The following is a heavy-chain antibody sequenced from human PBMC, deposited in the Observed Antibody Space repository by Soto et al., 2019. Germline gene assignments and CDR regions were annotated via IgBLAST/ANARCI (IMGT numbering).Heavy chain of an antibody. CDR3: TRLSRPGIAAAGNGEAFDI. Sequence: GWSLRLSCAASGFTFSGSAMHLVRQASGKGLEWVGRIRSKANSYATAYAASVKGRFTISRDDSKNTAYLQMNRLKTEDTAVYYCTRLSRPGIAAAGNGEAFDIWGKGTMVTVSS. D-gene: IGHD6-13*01. J-gene: IGHJ3*02. CDR2: IRSKANSYAT. V-gene: IGHV3-73*01. CDR1: GFTFSGSA.